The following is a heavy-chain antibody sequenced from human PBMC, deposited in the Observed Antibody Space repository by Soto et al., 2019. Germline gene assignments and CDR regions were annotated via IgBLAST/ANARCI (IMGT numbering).Heavy chain of an antibody. CDR2: ISWDGGST. CDR3: AKVTHWYSRSLYGGIAS. CDR1: GFTFDDYT. V-gene: IGHV3-43*01. Sequence: GGSLRLSCAASGFTFDDYTMHWVRQAPGKGLEWVSLISWDGGSTYYADSVKGRFTITRDNSKNSLYLQMNSLRTEDTDSSYGAKVTHWYSRSLYGGIASWCQGTLVTVSS. D-gene: IGHD6-13*01. J-gene: IGHJ5*02.